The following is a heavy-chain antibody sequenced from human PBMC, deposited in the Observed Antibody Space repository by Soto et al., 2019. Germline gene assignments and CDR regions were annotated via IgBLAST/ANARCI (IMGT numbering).Heavy chain of an antibody. J-gene: IGHJ6*02. Sequence: GGSLRLSCAASGFNFNNYAMHWVRQAPGKGLEWVAVVTFDGSRTYYADSVKGRFTISRDSSNNTVSLQMNSLTNEDTAVYYCAKAGWGGDYYYGLDVWGQGTTVTVSS. CDR2: VTFDGSRT. D-gene: IGHD2-21*01. CDR1: GFNFNNYA. V-gene: IGHV3-30*18. CDR3: AKAGWGGDYYYGLDV.